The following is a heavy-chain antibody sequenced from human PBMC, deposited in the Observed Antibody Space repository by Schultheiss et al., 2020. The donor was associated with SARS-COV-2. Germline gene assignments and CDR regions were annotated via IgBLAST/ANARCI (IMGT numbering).Heavy chain of an antibody. D-gene: IGHD2-21*02. CDR3: ASLMTAITSRGGLFDY. CDR2: VSSRGGFI. V-gene: IGHV3-48*02. CDR1: EFTFSTYS. J-gene: IGHJ4*02. Sequence: GGSLRLSCAASEFTFSTYSMNWVRQAPGKGLQWVSFVSSRGGFILYADSVKGRFTISRDNAKNLLYLQMNSLRDEDTAVYYCASLMTAITSRGGLFDYWGPGTLVTVSS.